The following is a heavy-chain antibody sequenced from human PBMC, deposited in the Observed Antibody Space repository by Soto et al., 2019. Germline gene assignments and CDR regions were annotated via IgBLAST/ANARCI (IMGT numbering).Heavy chain of an antibody. J-gene: IGHJ3*02. CDR1: GFTFSSYW. Sequence: GGSLRLSCAASGFTFSSYWMHWVRQAPGKGLVWVSRINSDGSSTSYADSVKGRFTISRDNAKNTLYLQMNSLRAEDTAVYYCARSMVNFGVVIIGAAFDIWGQGTTVTVSS. D-gene: IGHD3-3*01. V-gene: IGHV3-74*01. CDR2: INSDGSST. CDR3: ARSMVNFGVVIIGAAFDI.